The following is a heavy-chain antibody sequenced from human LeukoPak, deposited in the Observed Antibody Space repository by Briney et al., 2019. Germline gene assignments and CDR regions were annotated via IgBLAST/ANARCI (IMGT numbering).Heavy chain of an antibody. D-gene: IGHD3-22*01. J-gene: IGHJ4*02. CDR2: MNPNSGNT. CDR3: ATQYYYDSSGYYFAY. V-gene: IGHV1-8*01. CDR1: GYTFTSYD. Sequence: GASVKVSCKASGYTFTSYDINWVRQATGQGLEWMGWMNPNSGNTGYAQKFQGRVTMTRNTSISTAYMELSSLRSEDTAVYYCATQYYYDSSGYYFAYWGQGTLVTVSS.